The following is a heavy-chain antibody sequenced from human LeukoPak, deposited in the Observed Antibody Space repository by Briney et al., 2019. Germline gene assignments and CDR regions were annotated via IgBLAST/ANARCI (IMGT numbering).Heavy chain of an antibody. Sequence: PGGSLRLPCTASGFTFSIYSINWVRQAPGKGLEWVSSISSSSDYIYYADSLKGRFTISRDNAKNSLYLQMNSLRAEDTAVYYCARAPSGYDPYFDYWGQGTLVTVSS. CDR2: ISSSSDYI. CDR1: GFTFSIYS. D-gene: IGHD5-12*01. V-gene: IGHV3-21*01. J-gene: IGHJ4*02. CDR3: ARAPSGYDPYFDY.